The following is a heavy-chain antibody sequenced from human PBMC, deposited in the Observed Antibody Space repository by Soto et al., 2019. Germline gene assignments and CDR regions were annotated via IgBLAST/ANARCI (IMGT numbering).Heavy chain of an antibody. Sequence: GASVKGSWKTSCYTFADYSFHWVRQAPGQGLEWMGWINPNSGGTNYAQKFRGRVTMTRDTSISTAYMELSRLRSEDTAVYYCEREPYSSGWYWFDPWGQGTLVTVSS. V-gene: IGHV1-2*02. J-gene: IGHJ5*02. D-gene: IGHD6-19*01. CDR3: EREPYSSGWYWFDP. CDR2: INPNSGGT. CDR1: CYTFADYS.